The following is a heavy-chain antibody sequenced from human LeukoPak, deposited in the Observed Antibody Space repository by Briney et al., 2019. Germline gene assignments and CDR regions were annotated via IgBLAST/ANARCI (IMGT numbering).Heavy chain of an antibody. D-gene: IGHD5-24*01. CDR3: VRDGGGGYNDLDS. J-gene: IGHJ4*02. V-gene: IGHV3-30-3*01. CDR2: ISNDGSEK. Sequence: GKSLRLSCAASGFPFRSFAMHWVRQAPGKWLECVAVISNDGSEKYYGDSAKGRFTISRDNAKNTLFLQMNNLRIEDTAVYYCVRDGGGGYNDLDSWGQGTLVTVSS. CDR1: GFPFRSFA.